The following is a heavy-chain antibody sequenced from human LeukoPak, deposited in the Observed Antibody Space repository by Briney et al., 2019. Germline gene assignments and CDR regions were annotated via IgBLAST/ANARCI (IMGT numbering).Heavy chain of an antibody. Sequence: GGSLRLSCAASGFTFSRYLMSWVRQAPGKGLEWVANIKQDGSEKYHVDSVKGRFTISRDNAKNSLYLQMNSLRAEDTAVYYCARIGGAARQDYWGQGTLVTVSS. CDR3: ARIGGAARQDY. CDR1: GFTFSRYL. J-gene: IGHJ4*02. V-gene: IGHV3-7*01. CDR2: IKQDGSEK. D-gene: IGHD6-6*01.